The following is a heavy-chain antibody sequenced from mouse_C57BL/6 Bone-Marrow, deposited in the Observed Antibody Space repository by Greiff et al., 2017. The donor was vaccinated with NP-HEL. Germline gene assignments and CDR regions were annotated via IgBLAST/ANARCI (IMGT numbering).Heavy chain of an antibody. D-gene: IGHD1-1*02. CDR2: INYDGSST. CDR1: GFTFSDYY. V-gene: IGHV5-16*01. CDR3: ARDLDYSLWYFEV. Sequence: EVKLVESEGGLVQPGSSMKLSCTASGFTFSDYYMAWVRQVPEKGLEWVANINYDGSSTYYLDSLKSRFIISRDNAKNILYLQMSSLKSEDTATYYCARDLDYSLWYFEVWGTGTTVTVSS. J-gene: IGHJ1*03.